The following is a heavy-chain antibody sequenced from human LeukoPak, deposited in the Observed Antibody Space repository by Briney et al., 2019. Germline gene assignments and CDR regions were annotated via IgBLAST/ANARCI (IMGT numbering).Heavy chain of an antibody. Sequence: PSETLSLTCTVSGGSISSYYWSWNRQPPGKGLEWIGYIYHSGSTDYNPSLKSRVTISVDTSKKQFSLKLSSVTAADTAVYYCALTISVAGSNWFDPWGQGTLVTVSS. V-gene: IGHV4-59*01. D-gene: IGHD6-19*01. J-gene: IGHJ5*02. CDR2: IYHSGST. CDR3: ALTISVAGSNWFDP. CDR1: GGSISSYY.